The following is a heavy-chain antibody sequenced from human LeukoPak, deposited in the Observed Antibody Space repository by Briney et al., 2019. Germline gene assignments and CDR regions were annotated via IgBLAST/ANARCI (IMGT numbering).Heavy chain of an antibody. CDR1: GGTFSSYA. CDR3: VTGFTTMAVDYFDY. Sequence: ASVKVSCKASGGTFSSYAISWVRQPPGKGLEWLGGSDPEDGERIYAQMFQGRVTMTEDTSIDTAYMELSSLRSEDTAVYYCVTGFTTMAVDYFDYWGQGTLVTVSP. D-gene: IGHD5-18*01. CDR2: SDPEDGER. V-gene: IGHV1-24*01. J-gene: IGHJ4*02.